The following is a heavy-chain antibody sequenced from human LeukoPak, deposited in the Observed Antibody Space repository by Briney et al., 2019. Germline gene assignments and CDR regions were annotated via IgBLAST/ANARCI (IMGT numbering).Heavy chain of an antibody. V-gene: IGHV4-30-2*01. Sequence: SETLSLTCTVSGGSISSGGYYWSWIRPPPGKGLEWIGYIYHSGSTYYNPSLKSRVTISVDTSKNQFSLRLSSVTAADTAVYYCASSTVGIHYWYFDLWGRGTLVTVSS. CDR2: IYHSGST. J-gene: IGHJ2*01. CDR1: GGSISSGGYY. D-gene: IGHD4-23*01. CDR3: ASSTVGIHYWYFDL.